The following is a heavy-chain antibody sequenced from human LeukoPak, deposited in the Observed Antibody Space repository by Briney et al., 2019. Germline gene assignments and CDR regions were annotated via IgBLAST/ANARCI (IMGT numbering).Heavy chain of an antibody. J-gene: IGHJ4*02. CDR1: GFTFGEND. CDR2: IRSKLYGETT. Sequence: GGSLRLSCTVSGFTFGENDMSWVRQAPGKGLEWVGIIRSKLYGETTEYAASVKGRFTISRDDDKSIAFLQLNSLKTEDTAVYYCTRAGNDYNNYQSPYWGQETLVTVAS. CDR3: TRAGNDYNNYQSPY. D-gene: IGHD4-11*01. V-gene: IGHV3-49*04.